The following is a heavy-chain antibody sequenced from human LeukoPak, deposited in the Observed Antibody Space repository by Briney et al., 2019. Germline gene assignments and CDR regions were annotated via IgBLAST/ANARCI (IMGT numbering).Heavy chain of an antibody. J-gene: IGHJ6*03. D-gene: IGHD6-6*01. CDR1: GGSISSGGYS. V-gene: IGHV4-61*08. CDR3: ARDWGVSARPGYMDV. Sequence: PSETLSLTCAVSGGSISSGGYSWSWIRQPPGKGLEWIGYIYYSGSTNYNPSLKSRVTISVDTSKNQFSLKLSSVTAADTAVYYCARDWGVSARPGYMDVWGKGTTVTVSS. CDR2: IYYSGST.